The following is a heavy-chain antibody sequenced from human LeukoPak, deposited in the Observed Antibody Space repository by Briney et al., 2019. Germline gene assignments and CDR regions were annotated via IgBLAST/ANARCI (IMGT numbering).Heavy chain of an antibody. J-gene: IGHJ4*02. V-gene: IGHV3-15*01. CDR3: TAEDYGDYVPDY. CDR1: VLTFSDYA. D-gene: IGHD4-17*01. CDR2: INSKTDGGTT. Sequence: GGSLRLSCEASVLTFSDYAMHWVRQAPGKGLEWGGQINSKTDGGTTDYAAPVKGRFTISRDDSKNSLYLLMNSLKTEDTAVYYCTAEDYGDYVPDYGGQGTLVTVS.